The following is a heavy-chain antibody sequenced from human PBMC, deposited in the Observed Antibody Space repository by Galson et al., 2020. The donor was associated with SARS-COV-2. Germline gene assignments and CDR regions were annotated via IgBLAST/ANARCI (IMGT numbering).Heavy chain of an antibody. CDR1: GFTLSSSG. V-gene: IGHV3-33*06. CDR3: AKGGAVAGIRGIDY. J-gene: IGHJ4*02. CDR2: VWSDGTNK. Sequence: GGSLRLSCAASGFTLSSSGMLWVRQAPVKGLEWVAVVWSDGTNKYYADSVKGRFTISRDTSKNTLYLQMNSLTAEDTALYYCAKGGAVAGIRGIDYWGQGTLVTVSS. D-gene: IGHD6-19*01.